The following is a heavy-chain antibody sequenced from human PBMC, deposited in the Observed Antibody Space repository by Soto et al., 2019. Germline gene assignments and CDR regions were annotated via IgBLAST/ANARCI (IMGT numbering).Heavy chain of an antibody. CDR1: GGTFSSYT. CDR3: ARDGEESSGWYLSGDY. D-gene: IGHD6-19*01. V-gene: IGHV1-69*08. CDR2: IIPILGIA. J-gene: IGHJ4*02. Sequence: QVQLVQSGAEVKKPGSSVKVSCKASGGTFSSYTISWVRQAPGQGLEWMGRIIPILGIANYAQKFQGRVTITADKSTSTAYMELSSLRSEDTAVYYCARDGEESSGWYLSGDYWGQGTLVTVSS.